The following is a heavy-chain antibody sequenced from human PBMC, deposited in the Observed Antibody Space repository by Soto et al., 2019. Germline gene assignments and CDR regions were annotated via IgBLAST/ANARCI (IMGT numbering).Heavy chain of an antibody. D-gene: IGHD6-19*01. J-gene: IGHJ4*02. CDR2: ISGSGGST. CDR3: AKLGTWGIAVAGEYYFDY. Sequence: EVQLLESGGGLVQPGGSLRLSCAASGFTFSSYAMSWVRQAPGKGLEWVSAISGSGGSTYYADSVKGRFTISRDNSKNTLYLQMNSLRAEDTAVYYCAKLGTWGIAVAGEYYFDYWGQGTLVTVSS. CDR1: GFTFSSYA. V-gene: IGHV3-23*01.